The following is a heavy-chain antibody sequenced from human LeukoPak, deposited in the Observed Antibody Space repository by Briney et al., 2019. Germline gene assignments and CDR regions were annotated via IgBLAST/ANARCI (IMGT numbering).Heavy chain of an antibody. CDR1: GFTFSVYT. V-gene: IGHV3-21*01. Sequence: GGSLRLSCEASGFTFSVYTMNWVRQAPGKGLEWVSSISISSNYIYYADSVKGRFTISRDNAKNSLYLQMNSLRAEDTAVYYCARVSAPIVATIQFPYYYGMDVWGQGTTVTVSS. D-gene: IGHD5-24*01. J-gene: IGHJ6*02. CDR3: ARVSAPIVATIQFPYYYGMDV. CDR2: ISISSNYI.